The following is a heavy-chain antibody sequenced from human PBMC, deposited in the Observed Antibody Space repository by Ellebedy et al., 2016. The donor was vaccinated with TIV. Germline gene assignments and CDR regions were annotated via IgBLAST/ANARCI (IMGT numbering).Heavy chain of an antibody. CDR2: IYYSGST. CDR3: ARGYSNYFPFDY. D-gene: IGHD4-11*01. J-gene: IGHJ4*02. V-gene: IGHV4-59*01. Sequence: MPSETLSLTCTVSGGSISSYYWSWIRQPPGKGLEWIGYIYYSGSTNYNPSLKSRVTISVDTSKNQFSLKLSSVTAADTAVYYCARGYSNYFPFDYWGQGTLVTVSS. CDR1: GGSISSYY.